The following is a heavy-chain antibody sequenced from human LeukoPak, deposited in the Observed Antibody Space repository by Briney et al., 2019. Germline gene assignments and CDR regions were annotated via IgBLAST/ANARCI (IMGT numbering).Heavy chain of an antibody. CDR2: INPSGGST. J-gene: IGHJ5*01. V-gene: IGHV1-46*01. CDR1: GYTFTSYY. Sequence: ASVKVSCKASGYTFTSYYMHWVRQAPGQGLEWMGIINPSGGSTTYAQKFQGRVTITADKSTNTAYMDLSGLRSEDTAVYYCARHLDSWGQGTLISVSS. CDR3: ARHLDS.